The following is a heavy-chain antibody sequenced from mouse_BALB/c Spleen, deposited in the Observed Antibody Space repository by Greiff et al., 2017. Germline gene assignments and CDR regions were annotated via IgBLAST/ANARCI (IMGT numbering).Heavy chain of an antibody. Sequence: EVQVVESGGGLVKPGGSLKLSCAASGFTFSSYAMSWVRQTPEKRLEWVATISSGGSYTYYPDSVKGRFTISRDNAKNTLYLQMSSLRSEDTAMYYCARTGSSDYFDYWGQGTTLTVSS. J-gene: IGHJ2*01. CDR1: GFTFSSYA. CDR2: ISSGGSYT. CDR3: ARTGSSDYFDY. D-gene: IGHD1-1*01. V-gene: IGHV5-9-3*01.